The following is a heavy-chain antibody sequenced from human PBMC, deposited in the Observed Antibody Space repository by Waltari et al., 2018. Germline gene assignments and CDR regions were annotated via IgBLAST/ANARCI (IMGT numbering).Heavy chain of an antibody. Sequence: QVELQESGPGVVKPSETLSLTCAVSGYSISSRSYWAWIRQPPGEGLEWLGTLYYSGSTYYNSSLKSRVTISVDTSRNQFSLRLSSVTAADTAVYYCARGLGTSCYNDWGQGSLVTVSS. D-gene: IGHD2-2*02. V-gene: IGHV4-38-2*01. CDR3: ARGLGTSCYND. CDR1: GYSISSRSY. CDR2: LYYSGST. J-gene: IGHJ4*02.